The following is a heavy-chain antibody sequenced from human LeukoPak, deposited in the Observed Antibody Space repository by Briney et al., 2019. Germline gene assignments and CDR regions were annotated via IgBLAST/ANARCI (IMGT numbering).Heavy chain of an antibody. V-gene: IGHV3-15*01. CDR1: GFTFSTSW. Sequence: GGSLRLSCAASGFTFSTSWMSWVRHTPGKGLEWVGRIKTKADGGTTHYAAPVKGRFTISRDDSKNTLFLLMNSLKTEDTAVYYCTSQSYAYGDYDVAWGQGTLVTVSS. CDR3: TSQSYAYGDYDVA. J-gene: IGHJ4*02. CDR2: IKTKADGGTT. D-gene: IGHD4-17*01.